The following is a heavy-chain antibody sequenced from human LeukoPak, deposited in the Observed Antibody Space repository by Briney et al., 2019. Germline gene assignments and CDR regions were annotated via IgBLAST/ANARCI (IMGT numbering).Heavy chain of an antibody. CDR3: GDTPRRYSYYYYMDV. D-gene: IGHD2-21*02. V-gene: IGHV1-69*05. CDR2: IIPIFGTA. CDR1: GGTFSSYA. Sequence: GSSVTVSCKASGGTFSSYAISWVRQAPGQGREGMGGIIPIFGTANYAQKFQGRGTITTDESTSTDYSEPSSLRSEATAVSSCGDTPRRYSYYYYMDVWGKGTTVTVSS. J-gene: IGHJ6*03.